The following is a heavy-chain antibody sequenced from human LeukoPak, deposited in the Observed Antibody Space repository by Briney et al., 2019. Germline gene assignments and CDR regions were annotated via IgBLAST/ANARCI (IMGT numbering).Heavy chain of an antibody. D-gene: IGHD4-17*01. CDR3: ARGDTGVTTDY. V-gene: IGHV4-34*01. CDR2: INHSGST. Sequence: RPSETLSLTCAVYGGSFSSYYWSWIRQPPGKGLEWIGEINHSGSTNYNPSLKSRVTISVDTSKNQFSLKLSSVTAADTAVYYCARGDTGVTTDYWGQGTLVTVSS. CDR1: GGSFSSYY. J-gene: IGHJ4*02.